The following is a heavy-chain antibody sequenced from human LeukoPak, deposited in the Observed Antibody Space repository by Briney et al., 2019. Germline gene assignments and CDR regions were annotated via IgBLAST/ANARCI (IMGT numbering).Heavy chain of an antibody. Sequence: PSETLSLTCTVSGGSISSSSYYWGWIRQPPGKGLEWIGSIYYSGSTYYNPSPKSRVPISVDTSKNQFSLKLSSVTAADTAVYYCATTLQRDYYDSSGYHHDAFDIWGQGTMVTVSS. CDR3: ATTLQRDYYDSSGYHHDAFDI. CDR1: GGSISSSSYY. D-gene: IGHD3-22*01. CDR2: IYYSGST. J-gene: IGHJ3*02. V-gene: IGHV4-39*01.